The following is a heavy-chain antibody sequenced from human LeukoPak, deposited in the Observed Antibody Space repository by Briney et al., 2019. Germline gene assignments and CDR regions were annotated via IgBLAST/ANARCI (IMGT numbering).Heavy chain of an antibody. D-gene: IGHD6-13*01. CDR1: GGSFSGYY. CDR3: ARTAYSGSWYERSSGEYFQH. V-gene: IGHV4-34*01. Sequence: SETLSLTCAVYGGSFSGYYWSWIRQPPGKGLEWIGEINHSGSTNYNPSLKSRVTISVDTSKNQFSLKLSSVTAADTAVYYCARTAYSGSWYERSSGEYFQHWGQGTLVTVSS. CDR2: INHSGST. J-gene: IGHJ1*01.